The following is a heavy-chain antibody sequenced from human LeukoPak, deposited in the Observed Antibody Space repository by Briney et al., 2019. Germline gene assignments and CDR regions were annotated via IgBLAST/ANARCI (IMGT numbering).Heavy chain of an antibody. CDR3: ARVGSGSSRDY. D-gene: IGHD1-26*01. V-gene: IGHV3-23*01. Sequence: HTGGSLRLSCAASGFTFSDYHMNWVRQAPGKGLEWVSAISGSGGSTYYADSVQGRFTISRDNSKNAVYLQMSSPRAEDTAVYYCARVGSGSSRDYWGQGTLVTVSS. CDR1: GFTFSDYH. J-gene: IGHJ4*02. CDR2: ISGSGGST.